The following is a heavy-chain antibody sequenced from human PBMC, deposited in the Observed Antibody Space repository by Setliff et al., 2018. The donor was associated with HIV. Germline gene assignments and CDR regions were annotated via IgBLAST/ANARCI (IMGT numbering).Heavy chain of an antibody. Sequence: ASVKVSCKVSQYSFTNYYIHWVRQAPGQGLEWMGIINPSGDTTIYAQKFQGKVTMTRDMSTSTVYMELSSLRSEDTAVYYCARDLHTFMINSYHYYMDVWGKGTTVTVSS. V-gene: IGHV1-46*01. CDR1: QYSFTNYY. D-gene: IGHD3-16*01. J-gene: IGHJ6*03. CDR2: INPSGDTT. CDR3: ARDLHTFMINSYHYYMDV.